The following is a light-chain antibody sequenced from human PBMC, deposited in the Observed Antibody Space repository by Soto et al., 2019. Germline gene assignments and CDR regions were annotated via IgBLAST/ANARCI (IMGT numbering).Light chain of an antibody. CDR2: GAS. Sequence: EIVLTQSPGTLSLSPGERATLSCRASQSVSSSYLAWYQQKPGQAPRLLIHGASARATGIPDRFSGSGSGTDFALTISRLEPEDFAVYFWQQYGSSPMYTFGQGTKLEIK. CDR1: QSVSSSY. V-gene: IGKV3-20*01. J-gene: IGKJ2*01. CDR3: QQYGSSPMYT.